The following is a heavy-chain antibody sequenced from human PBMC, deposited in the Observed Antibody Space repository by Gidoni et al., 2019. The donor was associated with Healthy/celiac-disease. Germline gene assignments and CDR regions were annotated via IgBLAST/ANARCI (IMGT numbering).Heavy chain of an antibody. J-gene: IGHJ4*02. CDR2: INHSGST. CDR1: GGSFRGYY. V-gene: IGHV4-34*01. Sequence: QVQLQQWGAGRLKPSETLSLTRAVYGGSFRGYYWRWVRQPPGKGLEWIGEINHSGSTNYNPSLKSRSTISVDTSKNQFSLKLSAVTSSDTSVYYCARVRARGGFDYWGQGTLVTVSS. CDR3: ARVRARGGFDY. D-gene: IGHD2-15*01.